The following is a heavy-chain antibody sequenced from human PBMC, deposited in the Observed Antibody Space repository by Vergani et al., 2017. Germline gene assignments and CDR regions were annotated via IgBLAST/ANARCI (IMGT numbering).Heavy chain of an antibody. CDR2: IIPIFGIA. Sequence: QVQLVQSGAEVKKPGSSVKVSCKASGGTFSSYAISWVRQAPGQGLEWMGGIIPIFGIANYAQKFQGRVTITADKSTSTAYMELRSLRSEDTAVYYCARDPTPSMVRDHNWFDPWGQGTLVTVSS. CDR1: GGTFSSYA. CDR3: ARDPTPSMVRDHNWFDP. V-gene: IGHV1-69*17. D-gene: IGHD3-10*01. J-gene: IGHJ5*02.